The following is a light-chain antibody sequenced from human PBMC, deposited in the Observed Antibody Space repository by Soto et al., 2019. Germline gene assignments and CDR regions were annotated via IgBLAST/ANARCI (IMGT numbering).Light chain of an antibody. J-gene: IGKJ4*01. CDR1: QSLLYNSNNKNY. CDR2: WAS. CDR3: HQYYSVPLT. Sequence: DIVMTQSPDSLAVSLGERATINCKSSQSLLYNSNNKNYLAWYQQEPGRPPKLLIYWASTRESGVPDRFSGSGSGTDFTLTISNLQAEDVAVYYCHQYYSVPLTFGGGTKVEIK. V-gene: IGKV4-1*01.